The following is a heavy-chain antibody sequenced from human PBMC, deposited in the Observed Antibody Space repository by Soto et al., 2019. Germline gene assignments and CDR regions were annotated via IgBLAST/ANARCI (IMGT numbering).Heavy chain of an antibody. CDR1: GFTFKTYW. CDR3: AAYNTSRHAAFDI. D-gene: IGHD1-20*01. J-gene: IGHJ3*02. Sequence: GGSLRLSCEVSGFTFKTYWMSWVRQARGNGLEWLANMNEDANTKYYVDSVKGRFTILGDSAGNSLLLKMASLRAEDTAVYFCAAYNTSRHAAFDIWSRGTLVPVSS. V-gene: IGHV3-7*01. CDR2: MNEDANTK.